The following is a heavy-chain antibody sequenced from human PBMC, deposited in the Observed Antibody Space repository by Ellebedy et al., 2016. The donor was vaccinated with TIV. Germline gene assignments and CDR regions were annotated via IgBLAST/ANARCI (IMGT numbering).Heavy chain of an antibody. D-gene: IGHD2-2*01. CDR3: TTAPSIVVVSTALQNSLDY. J-gene: IGHJ4*02. V-gene: IGHV3-15*01. Sequence: PGGSLRLSCAASGFTFSNVWMSWVRQAPGKGLEWVGRTKSKTNGATTDYAAPVKGRFTVSRDDSENRLYLQMNSLKTEDTAVYYCTTAPSIVVVSTALQNSLDYWGQGTLVTVSS. CDR2: TKSKTNGATT. CDR1: GFTFSNVW.